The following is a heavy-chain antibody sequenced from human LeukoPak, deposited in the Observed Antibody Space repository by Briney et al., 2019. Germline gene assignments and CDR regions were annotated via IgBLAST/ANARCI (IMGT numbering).Heavy chain of an antibody. CDR1: GNYW. CDR2: ISWNSGSI. CDR3: AKAPCSSTSCYMFDY. V-gene: IGHV3-9*01. Sequence: GGSLRLSCAASGNYWMHWVRQVPGKGLVWVSGISWNSGSIGYADSVKGRFTISRDNAKNSLYLQMNSLRAEDTALYYCAKAPCSSTSCYMFDYWGQGTLVTVSS. D-gene: IGHD2-2*02. J-gene: IGHJ4*02.